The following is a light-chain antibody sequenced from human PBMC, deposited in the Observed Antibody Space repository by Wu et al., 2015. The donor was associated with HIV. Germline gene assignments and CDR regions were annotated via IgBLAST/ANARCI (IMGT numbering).Light chain of an antibody. CDR2: AAS. J-gene: IGKJ4*01. CDR3: QQLNSYPLT. V-gene: IGKV1-9*01. Sequence: DIQLTQSPSFLSASVGDRVTITCRASQGISHFLGWYQQKPGKAPKLLIYAASTLQSGVPSRFTGSRSGTEFTLTISSLQPDDFATYYCQQLNSYPLTFGGGTKVEIK. CDR1: QGISHF.